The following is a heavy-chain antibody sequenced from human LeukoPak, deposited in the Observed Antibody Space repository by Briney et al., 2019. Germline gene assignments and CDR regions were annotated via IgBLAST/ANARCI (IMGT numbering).Heavy chain of an antibody. J-gene: IGHJ4*02. CDR2: IYISGVT. CDR1: GFTVNSND. V-gene: IGHV3-66*01. CDR3: AQRSPSY. Sequence: GGSLRLPCTVSGFTVNSNDMNWVRQAPGKGLEWVSLIYISGVTKYADSVQGRFTISRDNSKNTLYLQMNSLRAEDTAVYYCAQRSPSYWGQGTLVTVSS. D-gene: IGHD3-10*01.